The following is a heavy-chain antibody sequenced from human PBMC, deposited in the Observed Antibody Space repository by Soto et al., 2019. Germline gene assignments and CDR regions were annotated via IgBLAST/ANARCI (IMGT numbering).Heavy chain of an antibody. CDR2: INAHSGAT. J-gene: IGHJ5*02. D-gene: IGHD3-16*01. Sequence: SVKVSCQASGFSFTGYYIHWLRQAPGQGLEWMGWINAHSGATEYAQQCHGGVTLTTDTSIDTAYLTLTSPTSDDTALYYCAKDLTRQLAYWLDPWGQGTQVTVSS. CDR1: GFSFTGYY. V-gene: IGHV1-2*02. CDR3: AKDLTRQLAYWLDP.